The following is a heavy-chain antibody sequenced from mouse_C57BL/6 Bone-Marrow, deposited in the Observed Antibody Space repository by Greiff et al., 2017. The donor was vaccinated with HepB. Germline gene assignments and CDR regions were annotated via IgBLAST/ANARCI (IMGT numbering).Heavy chain of an antibody. CDR3: YYGSSYVEWYFDV. CDR2: IYPGDGDT. CDR1: GYAFSSSW. D-gene: IGHD1-1*01. Sequence: VQLQQSRPELVKPGASVKISCKASGYAFSSSWMNWVKQRPGKGLEWIGRIYPGDGDTNYNGKFKDKATLTADKSSSTAYMQLSSLTSEDSAVYFCYYGSSYVEWYFDVWGTGTTVTVSS. J-gene: IGHJ1*03. V-gene: IGHV1-82*01.